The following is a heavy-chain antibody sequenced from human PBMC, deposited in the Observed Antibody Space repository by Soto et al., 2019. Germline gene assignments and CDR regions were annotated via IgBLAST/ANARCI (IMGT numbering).Heavy chain of an antibody. CDR2: INPSGGST. Sequence: ASVKVCCKASGYTFTSYYMHWVRQAPGQGLEWMGIINPSGGSTSYAQKFQGRVTMTRDTSTSTVYMELSSLRSEDTAVYYCARGVPGYSSGWYVRHFDLWGRGTLVTVSS. D-gene: IGHD6-19*01. J-gene: IGHJ2*01. CDR1: GYTFTSYY. V-gene: IGHV1-46*01. CDR3: ARGVPGYSSGWYVRHFDL.